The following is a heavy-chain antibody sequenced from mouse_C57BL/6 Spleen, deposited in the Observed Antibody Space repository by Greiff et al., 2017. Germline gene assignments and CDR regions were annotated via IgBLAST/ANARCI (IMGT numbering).Heavy chain of an antibody. V-gene: IGHV1-85*01. J-gene: IGHJ2*01. CDR3: ARLYSSDYFDY. D-gene: IGHD2-1*01. Sequence: VKLMESGPELVKPGASVKLSCKASGYTFTSYDINWVKQRPGQGLEWIGWIYPRDGSTKYNEKFKGKATLTVDTSSSTAYMELHSLTSEDSAVYFCARLYSSDYFDYWGQGTTLTVSS. CDR1: GYTFTSYD. CDR2: IYPRDGST.